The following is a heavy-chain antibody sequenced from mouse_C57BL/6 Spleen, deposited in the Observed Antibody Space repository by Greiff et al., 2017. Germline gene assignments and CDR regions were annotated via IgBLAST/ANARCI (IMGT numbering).Heavy chain of an antibody. Sequence: VQLQQPGAELVMPGASVKLSCKASGYTFTSYWMHWVKQRPGQGLEWIGEIDPSDSYTNYNQKFKGKSTLTVDTSSSTAYMQLSSLTSEDSAVYYCARGVYYSNPYYFDYWGQGTTLTVSS. CDR2: IDPSDSYT. D-gene: IGHD2-5*01. J-gene: IGHJ2*01. CDR3: ARGVYYSNPYYFDY. V-gene: IGHV1-69*01. CDR1: GYTFTSYW.